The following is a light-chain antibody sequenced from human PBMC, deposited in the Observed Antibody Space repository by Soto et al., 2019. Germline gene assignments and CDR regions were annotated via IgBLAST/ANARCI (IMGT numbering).Light chain of an antibody. V-gene: IGKV3-15*01. CDR2: RAS. CDR1: QSTHPN. J-gene: IGKJ4*01. Sequence: EIVMTQSPATLSLSPGERASLSCRASQSTHPNSPRYHQTSAQAPRFRICRASTRATAVPARLSSSYSRTELSLTTSPLPSQEFAVYYCQQNDNWPPLTFGGGTKVDIK. CDR3: QQNDNWPPLT.